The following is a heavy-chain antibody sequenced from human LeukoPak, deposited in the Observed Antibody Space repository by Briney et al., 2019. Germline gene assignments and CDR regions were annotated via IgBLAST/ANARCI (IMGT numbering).Heavy chain of an antibody. V-gene: IGHV4-39*01. J-gene: IGHJ4*02. Sequence: SETLSLTCTVCGGSISSSNYYWGWIHQPPGKGLEWIGSMYYSGSTYYNPSLKSRVTISVDTSKNQLSLKLSSVTAADTAIYYCAREEILTGYYSDSTFDYWGQGTLVTVCS. CDR1: GGSISSSNYY. CDR2: MYYSGST. D-gene: IGHD3-9*01. CDR3: AREEILTGYYSDSTFDY.